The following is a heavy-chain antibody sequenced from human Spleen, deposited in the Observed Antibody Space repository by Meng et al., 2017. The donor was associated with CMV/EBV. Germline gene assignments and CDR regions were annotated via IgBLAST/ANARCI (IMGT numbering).Heavy chain of an antibody. CDR2: IYYSGST. J-gene: IGHJ5*02. CDR3: ARCSTSSEWFDP. V-gene: IGHV4-39*07. D-gene: IGHD6-6*01. CDR1: GGSISSSSYY. Sequence: SETLSLTCTVSGGSISSSSYYWGWIRQPPGKGLEWIGSIYYSGSTYYNPSLKSRVTISVDTSKNQFSLKLSSVTAADTAVYYCARCSTSSEWFDPWGQGTLVTVSS.